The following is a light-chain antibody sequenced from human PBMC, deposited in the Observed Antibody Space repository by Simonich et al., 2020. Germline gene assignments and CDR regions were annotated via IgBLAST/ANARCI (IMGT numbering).Light chain of an antibody. CDR2: GAS. CDR3: QQYNNWWT. V-gene: IGKV3-15*01. CDR1: PCVSSN. J-gene: IGKJ1*01. Sequence: EIVMTQSPATLSVSPGKRATLSCRASPCVSSNFAWYQQKPGQAPRLLSYGASTRATGIPARFSGSGSGTDFTLTISSMQSEDFAVYYCQQYNNWWTFGQGTKVEIK.